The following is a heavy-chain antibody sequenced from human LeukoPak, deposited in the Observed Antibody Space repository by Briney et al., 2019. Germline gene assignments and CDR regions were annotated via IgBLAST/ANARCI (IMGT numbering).Heavy chain of an antibody. CDR1: GGSFSGYY. V-gene: IGHV4-34*01. Sequence: SETLSLTCAVYGGSFSGYYWSWIRQPPGKGLEWIGEINHSGSPSYNPSLKSRVTISVDSSKNQFSLKLSSVTTADTAVYYCASLTTVTTYWGQGTLVTVSS. CDR3: ASLTTVTTY. J-gene: IGHJ4*02. D-gene: IGHD4-17*01. CDR2: INHSGSP.